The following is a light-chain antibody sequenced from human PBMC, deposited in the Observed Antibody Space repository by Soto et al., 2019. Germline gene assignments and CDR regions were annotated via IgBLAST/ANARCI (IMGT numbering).Light chain of an antibody. J-gene: IGKJ4*01. V-gene: IGKV1-39*01. CDR3: QQSFTTPLT. Sequence: DIQMTQSPSSLSASVGDRVTITCRASQTIASYLIWYQQRPGKAPKLLIYAASRLQSGVPSRVSGSGSGTDFNLTISSLQPDDFATYYSQQSFTTPLTFGGGTKVEIK. CDR2: AAS. CDR1: QTIASY.